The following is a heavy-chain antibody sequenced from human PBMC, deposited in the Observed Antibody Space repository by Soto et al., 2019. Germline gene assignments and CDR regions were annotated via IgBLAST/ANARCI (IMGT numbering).Heavy chain of an antibody. D-gene: IGHD3-10*01. CDR3: AKGDTYYYGSGSYSYFDY. CDR1: GFTFSSYA. J-gene: IGHJ4*02. Sequence: EVQLLESGGGLVQPGGSLRLSCAASGFTFSSYAMSWVRQAPGKGLEWVSAISGSGGSTYYADSVKGRFTISRDNSKNRLYLQMNSLRGEDTAVYYCAKGDTYYYGSGSYSYFDYWGQGTLVTVSS. V-gene: IGHV3-23*01. CDR2: ISGSGGST.